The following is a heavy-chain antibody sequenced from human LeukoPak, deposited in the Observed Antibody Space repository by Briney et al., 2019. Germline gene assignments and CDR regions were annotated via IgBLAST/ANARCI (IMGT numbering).Heavy chain of an antibody. J-gene: IGHJ4*02. CDR1: GFMFSNHA. CDR3: ANHGFDYYDSSGYYYFDY. V-gene: IGHV3-23*01. CDR2: ISTRGGGI. D-gene: IGHD3-22*01. Sequence: GGSLRLSCAASGFMFSNHAMSWVRQAPGKGLEWVSGISTRGGGIYYADSVKGRFTISRDNSKNTLYLQMKSLRAEDTAVYYCANHGFDYYDSSGYYYFDYWGQGTLVTVSS.